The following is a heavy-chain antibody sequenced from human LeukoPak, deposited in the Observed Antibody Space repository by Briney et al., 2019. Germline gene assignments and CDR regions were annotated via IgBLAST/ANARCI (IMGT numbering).Heavy chain of an antibody. CDR2: IYYSGST. J-gene: IGHJ5*02. Sequence: SETLSLTCTVSGGSISSGDYYWSWIRQHPGKGLEWIGYIYYSGSTYYNPSPKSRVTISVDTSKNQFSLKLSSVTAADTAVYYCARGLAAAGTFWFDPWGQGTLVTVSS. CDR3: ARGLAAAGTFWFDP. V-gene: IGHV4-31*02. CDR1: GGSISSGDYY. D-gene: IGHD6-13*01.